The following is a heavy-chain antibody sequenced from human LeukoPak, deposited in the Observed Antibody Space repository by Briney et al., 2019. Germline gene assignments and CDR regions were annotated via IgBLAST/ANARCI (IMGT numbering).Heavy chain of an antibody. D-gene: IGHD3-16*01. Sequence: PSQTLSLTCTVSGDSISSGTYYWGWIRQPAGKGLEWIGRVYSSGNTNYNPSLKSRVTISIDTSKNQFSLKLSSVTAADTAVYYCARFPLGRGNIWVYFDYWGQGTLVTVSS. V-gene: IGHV4-61*02. CDR1: GDSISSGTYY. CDR3: ARFPLGRGNIWVYFDY. CDR2: VYSSGNT. J-gene: IGHJ4*02.